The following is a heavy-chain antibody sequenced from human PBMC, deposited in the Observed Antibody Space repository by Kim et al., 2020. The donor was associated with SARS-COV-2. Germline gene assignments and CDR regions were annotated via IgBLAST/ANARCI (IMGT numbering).Heavy chain of an antibody. CDR3: ARDRSNSGYCSSTSCIAFYGMDV. CDR2: INPNSGGT. V-gene: IGHV1-2*02. J-gene: IGHJ6*02. D-gene: IGHD2-2*01. CDR1: GYTFTGYY. Sequence: ASVKVSCKASGYTFTGYYMHWVRQAPGQGLEWMGWINPNSGGTNYAQKFQGRVTMTRDTSISTAYMELSRLRSDDTAVYYCARDRSNSGYCSSTSCIAFYGMDVWGQGTTVTVSS.